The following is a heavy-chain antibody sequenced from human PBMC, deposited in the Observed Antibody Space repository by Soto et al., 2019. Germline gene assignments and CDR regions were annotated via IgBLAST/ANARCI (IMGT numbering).Heavy chain of an antibody. CDR2: IYHSGNT. CDR3: ARCRYYDSSGYYYPNWFDP. V-gene: IGHV4-30-2*01. Sequence: SETLSLTCAVSGGSISSGGYSWSWVRQPPGKGLEWIGYIYHSGNTYYNPSLKSRVTISVGRSKNQFSLKLSSVTAADTAVYYCARCRYYDSSGYYYPNWFDPWGQGTLVTVSS. CDR1: GGSISSGGYS. J-gene: IGHJ5*02. D-gene: IGHD3-22*01.